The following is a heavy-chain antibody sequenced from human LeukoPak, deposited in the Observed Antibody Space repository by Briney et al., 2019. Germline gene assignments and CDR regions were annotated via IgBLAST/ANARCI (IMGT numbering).Heavy chain of an antibody. Sequence: SETLSLTCTVSGGSISSGDYYWSWLRQPPGKGLEWIGYIYYSGSTYYNPSLKSRVTISVDTSKNQFSLKLSSVTAADTAVYYCARAQGVSDAFDIWGQGTMVTVSS. CDR3: ARAQGVSDAFDI. CDR2: IYYSGST. CDR1: GGSISSGDYY. J-gene: IGHJ3*02. V-gene: IGHV4-30-4*01.